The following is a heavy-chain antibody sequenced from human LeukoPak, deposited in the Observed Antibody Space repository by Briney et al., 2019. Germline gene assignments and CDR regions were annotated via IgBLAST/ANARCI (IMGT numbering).Heavy chain of an antibody. D-gene: IGHD6-13*01. CDR3: AKVQQQLVRGYFDY. CDR2: ISGSGDST. V-gene: IGHV3-23*01. J-gene: IGHJ4*02. CDR1: GFTFSSYA. Sequence: AGGSLRLSCAASGFTFSSYAMSWVRQAPGKGLEWVSGISGSGDSTYYADSVKGRFTISRDNSKNTLYLQMNSLRTDDTAVYFCAKVQQQLVRGYFDYWGQGIPVTVSS.